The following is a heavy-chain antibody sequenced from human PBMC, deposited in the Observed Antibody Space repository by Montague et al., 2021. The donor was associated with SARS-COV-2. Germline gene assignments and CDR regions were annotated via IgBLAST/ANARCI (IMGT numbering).Heavy chain of an antibody. CDR1: GFSLSTSGMC. V-gene: IGHV2-70*01. J-gene: IGHJ6*02. Sequence: PALVKPTQTPTLTCTFSGFSLSTSGMCVSWIRQPPGKALEWLALXDWDDGKYYSTSLKTRLTISKDTSKNQVVLTMTNMDPVDTATYYCARMDILTGYYAYGMDVWGQGTTVTVSS. CDR2: XDWDDGK. CDR3: ARMDILTGYYAYGMDV. D-gene: IGHD3-9*01.